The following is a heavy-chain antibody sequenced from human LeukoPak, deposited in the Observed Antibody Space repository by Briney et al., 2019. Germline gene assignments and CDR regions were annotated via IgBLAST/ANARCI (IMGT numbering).Heavy chain of an antibody. CDR1: GFTFSSYA. D-gene: IGHD3-22*01. CDR2: ISYDGSNK. Sequence: GGSLRLSCAASGFTFSSYAMHWVRQAPGKGLEWVAVISYDGSNKYYADSVKGRFTISRDNAKNSLYLQMNSLRAEDTAVYYCARPYYDSSGYYAAFDIWGQGTMVTVSS. J-gene: IGHJ3*02. CDR3: ARPYYDSSGYYAAFDI. V-gene: IGHV3-30-3*01.